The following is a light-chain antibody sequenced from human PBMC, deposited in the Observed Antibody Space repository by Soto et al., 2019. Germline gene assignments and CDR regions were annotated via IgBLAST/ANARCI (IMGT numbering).Light chain of an antibody. CDR3: QQYGSSPFT. V-gene: IGKV3-20*01. CDR1: QSVSSSY. CDR2: GAS. J-gene: IGKJ3*01. Sequence: ESVLTQSPGTLSLSPGERATLSCRASQSVSSSYLAWYQQKPGQAPRLLIYGASSRATGIPDRFSGSGSGTDFTLTISRLEPEDFAVYYCQQYGSSPFTFGPGTNVDI.